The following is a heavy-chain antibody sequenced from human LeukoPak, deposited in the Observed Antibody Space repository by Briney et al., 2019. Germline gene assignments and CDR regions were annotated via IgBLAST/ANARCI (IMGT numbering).Heavy chain of an antibody. V-gene: IGHV3-74*01. J-gene: IGHJ4*02. D-gene: IGHD3-10*01. CDR2: IRGDGYDT. Sequence: PGGPLRLSCAASGFSFSDFWMHWVRQTPGKGLVWVSRIRGDGYDTNYADSVEGRFTISRDNARHTLYLQMNSLRADDTAVYYCASDRVLGSGSLDNWGQGTLVTVSS. CDR3: ASDRVLGSGSLDN. CDR1: GFSFSDFW.